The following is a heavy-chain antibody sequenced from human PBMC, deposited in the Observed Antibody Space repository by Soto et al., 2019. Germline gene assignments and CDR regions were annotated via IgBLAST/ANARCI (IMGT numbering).Heavy chain of an antibody. V-gene: IGHV3-30-3*01. CDR1: GFTFSSYA. CDR2: ISYDGSNK. Sequence: LRLSCAASGFTFSSYAMHWVRQAPGKGLEWVAVISYDGSNKYYADSVNGRFTISRDNSKNKLYLQMNSLRAEDTAVYYCARGSHSWGYYDILTGSAQSWFDPWGQGTLVTVSS. CDR3: ARGSHSWGYYDILTGSAQSWFDP. J-gene: IGHJ5*02. D-gene: IGHD3-9*01.